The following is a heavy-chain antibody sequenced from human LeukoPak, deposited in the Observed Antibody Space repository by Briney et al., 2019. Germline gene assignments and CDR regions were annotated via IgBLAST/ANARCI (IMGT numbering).Heavy chain of an antibody. CDR3: ARDSRPSYDSSGYYYPGDY. V-gene: IGHV1-46*01. D-gene: IGHD3-22*01. CDR2: INPSGGST. J-gene: IGHJ4*02. CDR1: GGTFSSYA. Sequence: GASVKVSCKASGGTFSSYAISWVRQAPGQGLEWMAIINPSGGSTSYAQKFQGRVTMTRDTSTSTVYMELSSLRSEDTAVYYCARDSRPSYDSSGYYYPGDYWGQGTLVTVSS.